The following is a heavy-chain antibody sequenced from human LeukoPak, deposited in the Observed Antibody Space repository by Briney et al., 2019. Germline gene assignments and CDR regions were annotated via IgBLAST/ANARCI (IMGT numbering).Heavy chain of an antibody. CDR2: INHSGST. V-gene: IGHV4-34*01. J-gene: IGHJ4*02. D-gene: IGHD3-16*02. CDR3: ARGRLGELSLYFAKPFDY. CDR1: GGSFSGYY. Sequence: SETLSLTCAVYGGSFSGYYWSWIRQPPGKGLEWIREINHSGSTNYNPSLKSRVTISVDTSKNQFSLKLSSVTAADTAVYYCARGRLGELSLYFAKPFDYWGQGTLVTVSS.